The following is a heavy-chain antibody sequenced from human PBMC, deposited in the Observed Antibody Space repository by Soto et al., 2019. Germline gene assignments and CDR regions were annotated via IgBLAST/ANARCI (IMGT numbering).Heavy chain of an antibody. CDR1: GFTFSSYG. CDR2: IWYDGSNK. J-gene: IGHJ6*02. D-gene: IGHD4-4*01. Sequence: QVQLVESGGGVVQPGRSLRLSCAASGFTFSSYGMHWVRQAPGKGLEWVAVIWYDGSNKYYADSVKGRFTISRDNSKNTLYLQMNSLRAEDTAVYYCARELQPIYYYYGMDVWGQGTTVTVSS. V-gene: IGHV3-33*01. CDR3: ARELQPIYYYYGMDV.